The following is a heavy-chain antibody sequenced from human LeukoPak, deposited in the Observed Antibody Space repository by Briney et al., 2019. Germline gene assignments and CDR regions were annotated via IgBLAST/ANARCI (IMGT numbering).Heavy chain of an antibody. D-gene: IGHD4-17*01. J-gene: IGHJ4*02. Sequence: GRSLRLSCAASGFTFSSYAIHWVRQAPGKGLEWVAVISYDESNKYYADSVKGRFTISRDNSKNTLYLQMNSLRAEDTAVYYCARETTYYFDYWGQSTLVTVSS. CDR3: ARETTYYFDY. CDR2: ISYDESNK. CDR1: GFTFSSYA. V-gene: IGHV3-30-3*01.